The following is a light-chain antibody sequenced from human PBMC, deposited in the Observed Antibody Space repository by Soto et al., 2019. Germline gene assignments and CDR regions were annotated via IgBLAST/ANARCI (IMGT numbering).Light chain of an antibody. CDR3: QQSYSTPQKT. V-gene: IGKV1-39*01. Sequence: DIQMTQSPSSLSASVGDRVTITCRESQSSSSYINGCQQKPGGAPKRLLYAASSLQSGVPSRFSGSGSGTDFTLTISSLQPEDFATYYCQQSYSTPQKTFGQGTKVDIK. CDR1: QSSSSY. J-gene: IGKJ1*01. CDR2: AAS.